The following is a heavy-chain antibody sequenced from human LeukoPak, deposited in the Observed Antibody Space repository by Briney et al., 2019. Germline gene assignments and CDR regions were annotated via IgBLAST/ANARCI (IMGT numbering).Heavy chain of an antibody. CDR1: RFTFSSYS. CDR2: ISSSSSYI. J-gene: IGHJ6*03. CDR3: ARIRNGGATHYYYYYYMDV. Sequence: PGGSLRLSCAASRFTFSSYSMNWVRQAPGKGLEWVSSISSSSSYIYYADSVKGRFTISRDNAKNSLYLQMNSLRAEDTAVYYCARIRNGGATHYYYYYYMDVWGKGTTVTVSS. V-gene: IGHV3-21*01. D-gene: IGHD1-26*01.